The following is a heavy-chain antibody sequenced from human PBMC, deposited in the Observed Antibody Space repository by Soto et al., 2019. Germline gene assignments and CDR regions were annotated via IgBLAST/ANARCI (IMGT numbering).Heavy chain of an antibody. J-gene: IGHJ6*02. CDR2: ISAYNGNR. CDR1: GYTFTSHA. V-gene: IGHV1-18*01. D-gene: IGHD1-26*01. CDR3: ARDSFPVSGSYKHYYYGMDV. Sequence: GASVKVSCKTSGYTFTSHAITWVRQAPGQGLEWMGWISAYNGNRIYAQMLQGRVTMTTDMSTSTAYMELRSLSSDDTAVYYCARDSFPVSGSYKHYYYGMDVWGPGTTVTVSS.